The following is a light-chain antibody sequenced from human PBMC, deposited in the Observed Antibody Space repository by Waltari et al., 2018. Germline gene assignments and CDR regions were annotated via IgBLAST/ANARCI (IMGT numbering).Light chain of an antibody. CDR1: QSISSY. CDR3: QQSYSLFT. V-gene: IGKV1-39*01. CDR2: AAS. Sequence: DIQMTQSPSSLSASVGDRVTITCRASQSISSYLNWYQQKPGKAPKLLIYAASSLQSGVPSRFSCSESGTDFTLTISSLQPEDFATYYCQQSYSLFTFGPGTKVDIK. J-gene: IGKJ3*01.